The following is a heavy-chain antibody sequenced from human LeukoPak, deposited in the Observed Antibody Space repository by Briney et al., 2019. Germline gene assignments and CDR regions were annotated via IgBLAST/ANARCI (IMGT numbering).Heavy chain of an antibody. Sequence: GGSLRLSCAASGFTFSSYSMNWVRQAPGKGLEWVSSISSSSSYIYYADSVKGRFTISRDNAKNSLYLQMNSLRAEDTAVYYCARSFVVVTASEYYFDYWGQGTLVTVSS. CDR1: GFTFSSYS. J-gene: IGHJ4*02. D-gene: IGHD2-21*02. CDR3: ARSFVVVTASEYYFDY. V-gene: IGHV3-21*01. CDR2: ISSSSSYI.